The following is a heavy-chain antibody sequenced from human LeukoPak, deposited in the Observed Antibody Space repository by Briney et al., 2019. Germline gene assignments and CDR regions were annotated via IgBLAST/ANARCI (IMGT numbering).Heavy chain of an antibody. CDR1: GFTFSSYS. J-gene: IGHJ4*02. Sequence: GGSLRLSCAASGFTFSSYSMNWVRQAPGKGLEWVSCISSSSSYIYYADSVKGRFTISRDNAKNSLYLQMNSLRAEDTAVYYCARDSDRPERIAAAGTVYWGQGTLVTVSS. CDR3: ARDSDRPERIAAAGTVY. CDR2: ISSSSSYI. V-gene: IGHV3-21*04. D-gene: IGHD6-13*01.